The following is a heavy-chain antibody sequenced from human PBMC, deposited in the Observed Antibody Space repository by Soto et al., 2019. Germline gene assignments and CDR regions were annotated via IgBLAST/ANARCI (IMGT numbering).Heavy chain of an antibody. CDR3: ATLNLPEVSSSSGTTCQIFDY. Sequence: EVQLLESGGGLVQPGGSLRLSCAAPGLTFRDYAMSWVRQAPGKGLEWVSAISGSGGSTFYADSVKGRFTISRDNSKNMLYLQMNSRRAEDKAVYYCATLNLPEVSSSSGTTCQIFDYWGQGTLVTVSS. CDR2: ISGSGGST. V-gene: IGHV3-23*01. J-gene: IGHJ4*02. CDR1: GLTFRDYA. D-gene: IGHD3-22*01.